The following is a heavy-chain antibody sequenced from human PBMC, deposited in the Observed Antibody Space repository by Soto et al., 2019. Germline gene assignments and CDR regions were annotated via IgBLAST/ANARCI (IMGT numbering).Heavy chain of an antibody. CDR3: ARGRYCLTGRCFPNWFDS. CDR1: GYSISSLDYF. V-gene: IGHV4-30-4*08. J-gene: IGHJ5*01. CDR2: IYKSATT. Sequence: SETLSLTCSASGYSISSLDYFWAWIPPPPGQARDYIRYIYKSATTYYNPSFESLVAISADKSKSQFSLNVTSVTAADTAVYFCARGRYCLTGRCFPNWFDSWGQGALVTVSS. D-gene: IGHD7-27*01.